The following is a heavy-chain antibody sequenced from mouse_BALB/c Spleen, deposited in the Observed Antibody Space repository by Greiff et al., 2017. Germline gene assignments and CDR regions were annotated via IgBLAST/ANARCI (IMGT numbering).Heavy chain of an antibody. Sequence: QVQLKESGAELVKPGASVKMSCKASGYTFTSYWMHWVKQRPGQGLEWIGVIDPSDSYTSYNQKFKGKATLTVDTSSSTAYMQLSSLTSEDSAVYYCTRSGGNYAMDYWGQGTSVTVSS. CDR2: IDPSDSYT. J-gene: IGHJ4*01. V-gene: IGHV1S127*01. CDR1: GYTFTSYW. CDR3: TRSGGNYAMDY. D-gene: IGHD1-1*02.